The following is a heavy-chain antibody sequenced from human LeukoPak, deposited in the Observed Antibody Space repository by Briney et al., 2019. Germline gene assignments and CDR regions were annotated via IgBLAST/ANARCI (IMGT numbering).Heavy chain of an antibody. J-gene: IGHJ5*02. Sequence: QSGGSLRLSCAASGFTFSSYTMNWVRQAPGKGLEWVSYISSSGKSIYYADSVKGRFIISRDNAKNSLYLQMNSLRAEDTAVYYCARGEWGANWFDPWGQGTLVTVSS. D-gene: IGHD3-16*01. CDR3: ARGEWGANWFDP. CDR1: GFTFSSYT. CDR2: ISSSGKSI. V-gene: IGHV3-48*04.